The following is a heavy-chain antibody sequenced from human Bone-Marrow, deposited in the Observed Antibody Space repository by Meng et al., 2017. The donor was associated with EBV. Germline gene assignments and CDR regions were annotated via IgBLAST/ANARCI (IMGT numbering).Heavy chain of an antibody. D-gene: IGHD3-10*01. J-gene: IGHJ4*02. CDR2: LIPKSDAP. V-gene: IGHV1-69*01. CDR1: GGTFRSDA. CDR3: ASESGRGFTPDY. Sequence: QGQLVQSGAEGKKPGSSVRVSCKTSGGTFRSDAVSWVRQAPGQGLEWLGGLIPKSDAPYYAQKFQDRVTITADESTSTHYMDVRGLRSEDTAVYYCASESGRGFTPDYWGQGTLVTVSS.